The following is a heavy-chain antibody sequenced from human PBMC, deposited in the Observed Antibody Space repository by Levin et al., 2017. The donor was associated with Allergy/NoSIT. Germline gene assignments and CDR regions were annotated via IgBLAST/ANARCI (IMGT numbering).Heavy chain of an antibody. D-gene: IGHD1-26*01. CDR1: GFSISTNGVC. CDR3: ARIFYRRSTRPAEGFQH. V-gene: IGHV2-70*11. Sequence: SGPTLVKPTETLTLTCTFSGFSISTNGVCEGWIRQPPGKALEWLARIDWDDDRYYTTSLKTRLSISKDTSKNQVVLTMTNMDAVDTATYYCARIFYRRSTRPAEGFQHWGQGTVVTVSS. J-gene: IGHJ1*01. CDR2: IDWDDDR.